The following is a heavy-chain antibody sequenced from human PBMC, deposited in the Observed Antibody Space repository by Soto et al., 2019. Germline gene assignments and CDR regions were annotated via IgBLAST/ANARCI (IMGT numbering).Heavy chain of an antibody. CDR1: GYTFTTYG. CDR2: ISPYNGTT. Sequence: ASVKVSCKASGYTFTTYGISWVRQAPGQGLEWMGWISPYNGTTKYAEKYQGEMTMTTDTATSTAYMDLRSLRSDDTAVYYCARDGERDTGLNFYYYLHGMDAWGQGTRVTVSS. J-gene: IGHJ6*02. D-gene: IGHD1-1*01. CDR3: ARDGERDTGLNFYYYLHGMDA. V-gene: IGHV1-18*04.